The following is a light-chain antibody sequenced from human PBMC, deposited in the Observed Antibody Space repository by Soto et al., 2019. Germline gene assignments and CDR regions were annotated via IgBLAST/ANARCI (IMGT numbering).Light chain of an antibody. V-gene: IGKV3-15*01. CDR1: QSVSGN. CDR3: QQYNNWPPLT. J-gene: IGKJ5*01. CDR2: GAS. Sequence: EIVMTQSPATLSVSPGERATLSCRASQSVSGNLAWYQQKPGQAPRLLIYGASTRATGIPARFSGSGSGTECTLTISSLPSEDFAVYYCQQYNNWPPLTFGQGTRLEIK.